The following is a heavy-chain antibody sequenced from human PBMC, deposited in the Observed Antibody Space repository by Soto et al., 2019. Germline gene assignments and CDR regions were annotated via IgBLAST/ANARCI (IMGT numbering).Heavy chain of an antibody. D-gene: IGHD4-17*01. CDR1: GGSITSNTYY. Sequence: QVQLQESGPGLVKPSQTLSLTCSVSGGSITSNTYYWSWIRQHPGKGLEWIGYIYISGITYYNPSLKSRVTISIFTSKNQFSLQLNSVTAADTAVYYCAREPTVTTEGYDAFDMWGQGTMVTVSA. CDR2: IYISGIT. J-gene: IGHJ3*02. V-gene: IGHV4-31*03. CDR3: AREPTVTTEGYDAFDM.